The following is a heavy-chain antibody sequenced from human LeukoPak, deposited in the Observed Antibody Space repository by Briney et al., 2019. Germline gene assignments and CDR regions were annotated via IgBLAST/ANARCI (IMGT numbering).Heavy chain of an antibody. J-gene: IGHJ4*02. V-gene: IGHV5-51*01. D-gene: IGHD3-10*01. CDR1: GHSFTRHW. CDR3: ARHWGSGSHIDY. Sequence: GESLKISCKGSGHSFTRHWIGWVRQMPGKGLEWMGIIYPGDSDTRYSPSFQGQVTISVDKSITTAYLQWSRLKASDTAMYYCARHWGSGSHIDYWGQGTLVTVSP. CDR2: IYPGDSDT.